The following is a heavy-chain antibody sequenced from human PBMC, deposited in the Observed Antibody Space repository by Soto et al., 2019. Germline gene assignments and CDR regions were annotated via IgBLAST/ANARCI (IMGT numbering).Heavy chain of an antibody. CDR1: GGSISSSSYY. D-gene: IGHD3-22*01. Sequence: PSETLSLTCTVSGGSISSSSYYWGWIRQPPGKGLEWIGSLYYSGSTYYNPSLKRRVTISVDTSKNQFSLKLSSVTAADTAVYYCARHRPAYYDSSGYHFDYWGQGTLVTVSS. J-gene: IGHJ4*02. CDR2: LYYSGST. CDR3: ARHRPAYYDSSGYHFDY. V-gene: IGHV4-39*01.